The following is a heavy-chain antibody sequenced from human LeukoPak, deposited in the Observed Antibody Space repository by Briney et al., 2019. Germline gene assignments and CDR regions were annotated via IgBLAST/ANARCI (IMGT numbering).Heavy chain of an antibody. J-gene: IGHJ5*02. V-gene: IGHV1-69*04. CDR2: IIPILGIA. CDR1: GGTFSSYA. Sequence: ASVKVSCKASGGTFSSYAITWVRQAPGQGLEWMGRIIPILGIANYAQKFQGRVTITADKSTSTAYMELSSLRSEDTAVYYCARYVPGWERSWWFDPWGQGNLVTVSS. CDR3: ARYVPGWERSWWFDP. D-gene: IGHD1-26*01.